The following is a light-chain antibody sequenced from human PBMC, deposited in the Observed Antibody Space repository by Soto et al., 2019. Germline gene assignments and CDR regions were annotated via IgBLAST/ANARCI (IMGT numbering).Light chain of an antibody. V-gene: IGKV3-20*01. CDR2: GAS. CDR3: HQYDSWT. J-gene: IGKJ1*01. CDR1: QSFNSIY. Sequence: EIVMAQSPATLSVSPGERATLACRASQSFNSIYLAWYQQKPGQAPRLLIYGASSRATGIPDRFSGSGSGTDFTLTISRLEPEDFAVYYCHQYDSWTFGQGTKVDIK.